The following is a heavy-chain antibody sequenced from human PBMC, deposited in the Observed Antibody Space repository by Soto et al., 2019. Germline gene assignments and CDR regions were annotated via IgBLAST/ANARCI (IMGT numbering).Heavy chain of an antibody. CDR3: ARVVVVAARDAFDI. D-gene: IGHD2-15*01. CDR1: GFTFSNYW. Sequence: GGSLRLSCAASGFTFSNYWMTWVRQPPGKGLEWVANIKNDGSDEYYAGSVKGRFTISRDNAKNSLYLQMNSLRAEDTAVYYCARVVVVAARDAFDIWGQGTMVTVSS. V-gene: IGHV3-7*03. CDR2: IKNDGSDE. J-gene: IGHJ3*02.